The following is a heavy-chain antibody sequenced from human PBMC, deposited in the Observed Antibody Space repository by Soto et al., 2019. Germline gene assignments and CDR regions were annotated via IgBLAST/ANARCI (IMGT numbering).Heavy chain of an antibody. Sequence: GASVKVSCKASGGTFSSYAISWVRQAPGQGLEWMGGIIPIFGTANYAQKFQGRVTITADESTSTAYMELSSLRSEDTAVYYCARSGLYDFWSGETPDYYYYGMDVWGQGTTVTVSS. CDR2: IIPIFGTA. CDR1: GGTFSSYA. V-gene: IGHV1-69*13. D-gene: IGHD3-3*01. CDR3: ARSGLYDFWSGETPDYYYYGMDV. J-gene: IGHJ6*02.